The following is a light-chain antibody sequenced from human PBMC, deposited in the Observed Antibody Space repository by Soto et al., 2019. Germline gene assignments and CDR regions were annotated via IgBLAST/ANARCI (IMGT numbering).Light chain of an antibody. J-gene: IGKJ1*01. V-gene: IGKV3-20*01. Sequence: EIVLTQSPGTLSLSPGERATLSCRASQSVSSSYLAWYQQKPRQAPRLLIYGASSRATGIPDRFSGSGSGTDFTCTISRLEPEEFAVYYCQQYGSSRTFGQGTKVEIK. CDR1: QSVSSSY. CDR2: GAS. CDR3: QQYGSSRT.